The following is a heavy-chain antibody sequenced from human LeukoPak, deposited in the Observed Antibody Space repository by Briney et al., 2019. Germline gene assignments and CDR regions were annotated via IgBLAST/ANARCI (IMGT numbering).Heavy chain of an antibody. V-gene: IGHV3-74*01. CDR3: AITSFGQAYYFDH. Sequence: PGRSLRLSCAASGFTFSSYGMHWVRQAPGKGLVWVAVINGDGSSTSHADSVKGRFTISRDNAKNTLYLQMNSLRAEDTAVYYCAITSFGQAYYFDHWGQGALVTVSS. J-gene: IGHJ4*02. D-gene: IGHD3/OR15-3a*01. CDR2: INGDGSST. CDR1: GFTFSSYG.